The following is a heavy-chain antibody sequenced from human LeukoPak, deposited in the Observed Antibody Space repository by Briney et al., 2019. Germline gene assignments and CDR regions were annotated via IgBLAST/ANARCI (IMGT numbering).Heavy chain of an antibody. CDR3: ARDGSDSSGWSMGY. CDR2: ISSNGGST. J-gene: IGHJ4*02. V-gene: IGHV3-64*01. CDR1: GFTFSSYA. Sequence: PGGSLRLSCAASGFTFSSYAMHWVRQAPGKGLEYVSAISSNGGSTYYANSVKGRFTISRDNSKNTLYLQMGSLRAEDMAVYYCARDGSDSSGWSMGYWGQGTLVTVSS. D-gene: IGHD6-19*01.